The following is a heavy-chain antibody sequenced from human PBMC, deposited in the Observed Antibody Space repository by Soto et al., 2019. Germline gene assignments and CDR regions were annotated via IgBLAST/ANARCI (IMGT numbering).Heavy chain of an antibody. J-gene: IGHJ4*02. Sequence: GASVKVSCKVSGYTLTELSMHWVRQAPGKGLEWMGGFDPEDGETTYAQKFQGRVTMTEDTSTDTAYMELSSLRSEDTAVYYCATDLYYDTPVSDYWGQGTLVTVSS. D-gene: IGHD3-22*01. V-gene: IGHV1-24*01. CDR3: ATDLYYDTPVSDY. CDR1: GYTLTELS. CDR2: FDPEDGET.